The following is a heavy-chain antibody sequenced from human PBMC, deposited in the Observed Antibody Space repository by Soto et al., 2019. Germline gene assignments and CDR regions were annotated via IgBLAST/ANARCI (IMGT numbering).Heavy chain of an antibody. CDR1: GFTVSSNY. J-gene: IGHJ4*02. CDR2: IYSGGTT. CDR3: ARDRGWRDGDYVPFDY. Sequence: EVQLVESGGGLVQPGGSLRLSCAASGFTVSSNYMSWVRQAPGKGLEWVSVIYSGGTTYYAHFVKGRFTISRDNSKNTLYLQMNSLRAEDTAVYYCARDRGWRDGDYVPFDYWGQGTLVTVSS. D-gene: IGHD4-17*01. V-gene: IGHV3-66*01.